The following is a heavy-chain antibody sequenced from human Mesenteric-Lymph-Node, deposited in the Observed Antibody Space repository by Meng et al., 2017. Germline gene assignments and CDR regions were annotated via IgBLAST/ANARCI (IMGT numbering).Heavy chain of an antibody. J-gene: IGHJ4*02. CDR2: ISAYNGNT. CDR1: GGTFRSHA. V-gene: IGHV1-18*01. CDR3: ARDLWPHIVVVTAPSEF. D-gene: IGHD2-21*02. Sequence: GQRVSAGAGVKKPGSSVKVSCKAAGGTFRSHAISWVRQAPGKGLEWMGWISAYNGNTNYAQKLQGRVTMTTDTSTSTAYMELRSLTSDDTAVYYCARDLWPHIVVVTAPSEFWGQGTLVTVSS.